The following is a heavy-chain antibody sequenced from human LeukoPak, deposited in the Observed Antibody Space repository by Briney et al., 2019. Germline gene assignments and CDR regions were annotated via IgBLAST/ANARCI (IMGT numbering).Heavy chain of an antibody. CDR2: ISGNGADI. Sequence: GRSLRLSCAASGFTFDNCAMHWVRQAPGKGVEWVSGISGNGADIGYADSVKGGFTISKDNAKNSLYLQMNSLRVDGTALYYCTGVPAGHGAFDVWGEGTVVTASP. CDR3: TGVPAGHGAFDV. CDR1: GFTFDNCA. J-gene: IGHJ3*01. D-gene: IGHD3-10*01. V-gene: IGHV3-9*01.